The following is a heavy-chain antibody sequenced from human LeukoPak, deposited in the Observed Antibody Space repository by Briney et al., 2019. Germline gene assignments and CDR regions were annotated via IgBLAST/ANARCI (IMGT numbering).Heavy chain of an antibody. Sequence: SETLSLTCSVSGGSIMSYNHYWSWIRQPAGKGLEWIGRIYSSGSANYSPSLKSRVSMSIDTSNNHFSLNLTSVTAADTALYFCARDVRYASGWSTPESWGQGTLVTVSS. CDR2: IYSSGSA. V-gene: IGHV4-4*07. D-gene: IGHD6-19*01. CDR1: GGSIMSYNHY. J-gene: IGHJ5*02. CDR3: ARDVRYASGWSTPES.